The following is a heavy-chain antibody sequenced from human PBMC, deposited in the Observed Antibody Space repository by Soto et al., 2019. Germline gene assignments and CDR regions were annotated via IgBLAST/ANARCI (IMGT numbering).Heavy chain of an antibody. Sequence: SVKVSCKASGGTFSSYAISWVRQAPGRGLEWMGGIIPIFGTANYAQKFQGRVTITADKSTSTAYMELSSLRSEDTAVYYCARSLGYCTNGVCSFDYWGQGTLVTVSS. J-gene: IGHJ4*02. D-gene: IGHD2-8*01. CDR2: IIPIFGTA. V-gene: IGHV1-69*06. CDR3: ARSLGYCTNGVCSFDY. CDR1: GGTFSSYA.